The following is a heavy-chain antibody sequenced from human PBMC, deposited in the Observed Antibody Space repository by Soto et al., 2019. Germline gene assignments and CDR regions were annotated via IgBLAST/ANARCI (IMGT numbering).Heavy chain of an antibody. J-gene: IGHJ6*02. CDR2: ISYDGSNK. Sequence: QVQLVESGGGVVQPGRSLRLSCAASGFTFSSYAMHWVRQAPGKGLEWVAVISYDGSNKYYADSVKGRFTISRDNSKNRLYLKMNSRRAEDTAVYYCGRGPYYDILTGYKFFYYYGMDVWGQGTTVTVSS. D-gene: IGHD3-9*01. CDR3: GRGPYYDILTGYKFFYYYGMDV. V-gene: IGHV3-30-3*01. CDR1: GFTFSSYA.